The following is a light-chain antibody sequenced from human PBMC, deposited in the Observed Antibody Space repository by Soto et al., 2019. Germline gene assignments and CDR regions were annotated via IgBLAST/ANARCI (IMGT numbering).Light chain of an antibody. CDR3: QQYSSSPRT. CDR1: QSISSNY. J-gene: IGKJ1*01. CDR2: GAS. V-gene: IGKV3-20*01. Sequence: NVLTQSPGTLSLSPGEGATLSCRASQSISSNYLAWYHPKPGQAPRLLIYGASSRATDIPDRFRGSGSGRDFVLNISRLEPEDSGVYYCQQYSSSPRTFGQGTKGDIK.